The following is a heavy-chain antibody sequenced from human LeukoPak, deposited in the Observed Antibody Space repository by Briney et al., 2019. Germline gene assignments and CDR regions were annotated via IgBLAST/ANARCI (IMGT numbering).Heavy chain of an antibody. J-gene: IGHJ3*02. Sequence: ASVKVSCKASGYTFSGYYIHWVRQAPGQGLEGRGWINPNSGDTNYAQHFQGRVTMTRDTSISTAYMELSRLRSDDTAVYYCARRGYYYDTSGRPADAFDIWGQGTMVTVSS. CDR1: GYTFSGYY. CDR2: INPNSGDT. V-gene: IGHV1-2*02. D-gene: IGHD3-22*01. CDR3: ARRGYYYDTSGRPADAFDI.